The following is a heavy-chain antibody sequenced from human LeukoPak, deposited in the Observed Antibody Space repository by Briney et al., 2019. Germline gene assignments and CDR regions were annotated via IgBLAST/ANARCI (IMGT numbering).Heavy chain of an antibody. CDR2: IYYSGST. Sequence: SETLSLTCTVSGGSISSGGYYWSWIRQQPGNGLEWIGYIYYSGSTYYNPSLKSRVTISVYTSKNQFSLKLSSVTAADTAVYYCAREVADYDSSGYYSSGDWFDPWGQGTLVTVSS. CDR1: GGSISSGGYY. V-gene: IGHV4-31*03. D-gene: IGHD3-22*01. J-gene: IGHJ5*02. CDR3: AREVADYDSSGYYSSGDWFDP.